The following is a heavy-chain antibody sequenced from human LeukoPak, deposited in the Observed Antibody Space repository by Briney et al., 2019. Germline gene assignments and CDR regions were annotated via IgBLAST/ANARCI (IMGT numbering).Heavy chain of an antibody. Sequence: SETLSLTCSVSGDSFRSGFYYSWIRQPPGKGLEWIGYIYFVGYTYYNPSLNSRVTISMDRSKNQFSLKLSSVTAADTAVYYCATGVATITTGVVSYFDKWGQGTLVTVSS. D-gene: IGHD5-12*01. CDR1: GDSFRSGFYY. CDR2: IYFVGYT. J-gene: IGHJ4*02. CDR3: ATGVATITTGVVSYFDK. V-gene: IGHV4-38-2*02.